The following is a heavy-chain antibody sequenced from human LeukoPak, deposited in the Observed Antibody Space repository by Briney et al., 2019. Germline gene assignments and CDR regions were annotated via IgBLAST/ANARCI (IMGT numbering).Heavy chain of an antibody. V-gene: IGHV1-2*06. CDR1: GYTFTGYY. CDR3: ARSLRLSIDY. D-gene: IGHD3-16*02. Sequence: GASVRVSCKASGYTFTGYYMHWVRQAPGQGLEWMGRINPNSGGTNYAQKFQGRVTMTRDTFISTAYMELSRLRSDDTAVYYCARSLRLSIDYWGQGTLVTVSS. J-gene: IGHJ4*02. CDR2: INPNSGGT.